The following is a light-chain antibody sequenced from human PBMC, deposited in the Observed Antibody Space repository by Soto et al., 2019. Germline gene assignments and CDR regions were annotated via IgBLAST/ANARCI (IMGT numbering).Light chain of an antibody. CDR1: QSISSSY. V-gene: IGKV3-20*01. CDR3: QQYGSSSYT. J-gene: IGKJ2*01. CDR2: GAS. Sequence: EIVLTQSPGTLSLSPGERATLSCRASQSISSSYLAWYQQKPGQAPRLLIYGASNRATGIPDRFSGSGSGTYFTLAIHRLETEDFAVYYCQQYGSSSYTFGQGTKLDIK.